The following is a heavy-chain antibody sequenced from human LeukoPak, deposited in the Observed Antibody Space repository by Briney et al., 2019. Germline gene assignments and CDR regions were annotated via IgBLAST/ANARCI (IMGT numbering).Heavy chain of an antibody. CDR1: GFTFDDYT. D-gene: IGHD2-2*01. J-gene: IGHJ6*02. Sequence: GGSLRLSCAASGFTFDDYTMHWVRQAPGKGLEWVSLISWDGGSTYYADSVKGRFTISRDNSKNPLYLQMNSLRTEDTALYYCAKGGCSSTSCYYYGMDVWGQGTTVTVSS. CDR2: ISWDGGST. V-gene: IGHV3-43*01. CDR3: AKGGCSSTSCYYYGMDV.